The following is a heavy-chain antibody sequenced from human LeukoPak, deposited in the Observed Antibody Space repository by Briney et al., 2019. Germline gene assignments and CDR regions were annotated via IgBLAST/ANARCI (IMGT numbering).Heavy chain of an antibody. Sequence: SVKVSCKASGGTFSSYAISWVRQAPGQGLEWMGGIIPIFGTANYAQKLQGRVTMTTDTSTSTAYMELRSLRSDDTAVYYCARIKSDDYGDSRGDYWGQGTLVTVSS. J-gene: IGHJ4*02. CDR1: GGTFSSYA. CDR3: ARIKSDDYGDSRGDY. D-gene: IGHD4-17*01. V-gene: IGHV1-69*05. CDR2: IIPIFGTA.